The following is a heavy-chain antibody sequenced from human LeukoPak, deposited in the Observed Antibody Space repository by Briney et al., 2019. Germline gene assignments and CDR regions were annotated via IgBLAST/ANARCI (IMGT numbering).Heavy chain of an antibody. CDR3: ARAGDYAPPFDY. CDR2: ISAYNGNT. V-gene: IGHV1-18*01. D-gene: IGHD4-17*01. Sequence: ASVKASCKASNYTFTSYAISWVRQAPGQGLEWMGWISAYNGNTIYAQKLQGRVAMTTDTSTSTAYMELKSLRSDDTAVYYCARAGDYAPPFDYWGQGTLVTVSS. J-gene: IGHJ4*02. CDR1: NYTFTSYA.